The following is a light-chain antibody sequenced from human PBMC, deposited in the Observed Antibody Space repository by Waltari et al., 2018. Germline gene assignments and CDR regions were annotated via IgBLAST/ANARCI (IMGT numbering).Light chain of an antibody. Sequence: EIVLTQSPGTLSLSPGERATLSCRASQSVTTSSLAWYQQKPGQAPRLLIYGASSRATDIPDRGGGSGSGRDFTLTISRLEPEDFAVYYCQQYGSSTWTFGQGTKVEVK. J-gene: IGKJ1*01. CDR2: GAS. CDR3: QQYGSSTWT. V-gene: IGKV3-20*01. CDR1: QSVTTSS.